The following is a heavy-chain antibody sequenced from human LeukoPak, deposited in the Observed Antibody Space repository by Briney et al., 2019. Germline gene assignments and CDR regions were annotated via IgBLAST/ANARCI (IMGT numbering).Heavy chain of an antibody. V-gene: IGHV3-33*01. CDR2: IWYDGSDK. Sequence: PGGSLRLSCAASGFTFSNYGMHWVRQAPGKGLEWVAVIWYDGSDKYYADSVKGRFTISRDNSKDTLYLQMNSLRADDTAVYYCAREGKWLQLRYFDYWGQGTLVTVSS. J-gene: IGHJ4*02. CDR3: AREGKWLQLRYFDY. CDR1: GFTFSNYG. D-gene: IGHD5-24*01.